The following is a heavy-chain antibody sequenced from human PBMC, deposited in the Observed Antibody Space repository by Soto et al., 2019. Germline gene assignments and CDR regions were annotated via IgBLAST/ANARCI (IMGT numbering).Heavy chain of an antibody. V-gene: IGHV5-10-1*01. J-gene: IGHJ6*02. CDR1: GYSFTKYW. Sequence: GESPKISCQGSGYSFTKYWIIWVREVPGKGLEWMGRIDTSYSYSHYSSSFQGHITIAVDKSSSTGYLQLSILKASDTAMYYWARYCSSSSCSQLYGMDVWGQGTTVTVSS. CDR2: IDTSYSYS. CDR3: ARYCSSSSCSQLYGMDV. D-gene: IGHD2-2*01.